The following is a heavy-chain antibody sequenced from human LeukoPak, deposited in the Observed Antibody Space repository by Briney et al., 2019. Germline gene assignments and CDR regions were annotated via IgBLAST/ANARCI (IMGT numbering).Heavy chain of an antibody. Sequence: SETLSLTCTVSGGSISSYYWSWIRQPAGKGLEWIGRIYTSGSTNYNPSLKSRVTISVDTSKNQFSLKLSSVTAADTAVYYCARDRPGALGPVFDYWGQGTLVTVSS. D-gene: IGHD3-10*01. CDR3: ARDRPGALGPVFDY. J-gene: IGHJ4*02. V-gene: IGHV4-4*07. CDR2: IYTSGST. CDR1: GGSISSYY.